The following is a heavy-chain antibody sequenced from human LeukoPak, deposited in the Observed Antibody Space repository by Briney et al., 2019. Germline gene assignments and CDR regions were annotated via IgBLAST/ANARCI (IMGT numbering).Heavy chain of an antibody. CDR3: ARPGLVDAFDI. V-gene: IGHV4-59*01. CDR1: GGSISSYY. D-gene: IGHD5/OR15-5a*01. J-gene: IGHJ3*02. CDR2: IYYSGST. Sequence: SETLSLTCTVSGGSISSYYWNWIRQPPGKGLEWIGYIYYSGSTNYNPSLKSRDTISLDTSKNQFSLKLSSVTAADTAVYYCARPGLVDAFDIWGQGTMVTVSS.